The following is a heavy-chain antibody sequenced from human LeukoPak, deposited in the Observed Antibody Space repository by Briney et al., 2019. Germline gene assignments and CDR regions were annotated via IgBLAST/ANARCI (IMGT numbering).Heavy chain of an antibody. D-gene: IGHD4-11*01. CDR2: IYYSGNT. J-gene: IGHJ4*02. Sequence: SETLSLTCTVSGGSISSYYWSWIRQPPGEGLEWIGYIYYSGNTNYNPSPKSRVTISVDTSKNQFSLKLSSVTAADTAVYYCARSGSNSYYFDYWGQGTLVTVSS. CDR1: GGSISSYY. CDR3: ARSGSNSYYFDY. V-gene: IGHV4-59*01.